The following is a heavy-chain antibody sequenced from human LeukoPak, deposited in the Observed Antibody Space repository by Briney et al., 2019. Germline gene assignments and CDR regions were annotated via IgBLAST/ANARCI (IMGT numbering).Heavy chain of an antibody. CDR3: AGDSRASGFDP. CDR2: ISSSGATK. D-gene: IGHD3-10*01. Sequence: GGSLRLSCAASGFTFNEMNWVRQAPGKGLEWISYISSSGATKYYADSVKGRFTISGDNAKNSLYLQMNSLRAEDTAVYYCAGDSRASGFDPWGQGTLVTVSS. J-gene: IGHJ5*02. CDR1: GFTFNE. V-gene: IGHV3-48*03.